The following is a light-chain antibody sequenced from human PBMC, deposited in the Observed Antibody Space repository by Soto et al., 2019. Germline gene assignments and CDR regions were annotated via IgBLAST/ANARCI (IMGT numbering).Light chain of an antibody. CDR2: DAS. V-gene: IGKV3-20*01. CDR1: QSVSSTY. Sequence: EIVLTQSPGTLSLSPGERATLSCRASQSVSSTYLAWYQQKPGQAPRLLMYDASSRATGIPDRFSGSGSGTDFTLTITRLEPEDVAVYYCQQYGTSPTLGQGTKVDIK. J-gene: IGKJ1*01. CDR3: QQYGTSPT.